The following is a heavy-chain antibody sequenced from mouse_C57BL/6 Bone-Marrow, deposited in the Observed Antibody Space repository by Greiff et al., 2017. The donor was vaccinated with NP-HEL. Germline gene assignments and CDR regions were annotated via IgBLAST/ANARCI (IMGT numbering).Heavy chain of an antibody. J-gene: IGHJ3*01. CDR1: GFTFSSYA. CDR2: ISSGGDYI. D-gene: IGHD1-1*01. V-gene: IGHV5-9-1*02. CDR3: TRDGSSSAWFAY. Sequence: EVKVEESGEGLVKPGGSLKLSCAASGFTFSSYAMSWVRQTPEKRLEWVAYISSGGDYIYYADTVKGRFTISRDNARNTLYLQMSSLKSEDTAMYYCTRDGSSSAWFAYWGQGTLVTVSA.